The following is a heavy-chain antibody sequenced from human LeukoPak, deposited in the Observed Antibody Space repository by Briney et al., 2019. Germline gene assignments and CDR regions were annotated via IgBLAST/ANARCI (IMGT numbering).Heavy chain of an antibody. V-gene: IGHV3-7*01. CDR1: GFSFSRYW. D-gene: IGHD2-21*02. CDR3: ATDRDNSDWQKRFDS. CDR2: IKEDGSEI. Sequence: GGSLRLSCAASGFSFSRYWMNWYRQAPGKGLEWAGNIKEDGSEINYVDSVRGRFTISKDNAKNSLHLQMNSLRGEDTAVYYCATDRDNSDWQKRFDSWGQGTLVTVSS. J-gene: IGHJ4*02.